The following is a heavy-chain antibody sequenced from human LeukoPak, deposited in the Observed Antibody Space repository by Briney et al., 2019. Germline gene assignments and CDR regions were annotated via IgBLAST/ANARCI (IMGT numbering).Heavy chain of an antibody. V-gene: IGHV1-18*01. CDR1: GYTFTSYG. CDR2: ISAYNGNT. J-gene: IGHJ4*02. Sequence: GASVKVSCKASGYTFTSYGISWVRQAPGQGLEWMGWISAYNGNTNYAQKLQGRVTMTTDTSTSTAYMELRSLRSDDTAVYYCARDAYYYDSSGYPPAGYWGQGTLVTVSS. CDR3: ARDAYYYDSSGYPPAGY. D-gene: IGHD3-22*01.